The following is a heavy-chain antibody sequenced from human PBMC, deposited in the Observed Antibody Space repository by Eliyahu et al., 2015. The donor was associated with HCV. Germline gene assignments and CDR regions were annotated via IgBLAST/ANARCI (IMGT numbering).Heavy chain of an antibody. CDR3: ASPFWSGKGYYGMDV. Sequence: QVQLVQSGAEVKKPGASVKVSCKASGYTFTGYYMHWVRQAPGQGLEWMGWINPNSGGTNYAQKFQGWVTMTRDTSISTAYMELSKLRSDDTAVYYCASPFWSGKGYYGMDVWGQGTTVTVSS. CDR1: GYTFTGYY. D-gene: IGHD3-3*01. CDR2: INPNSGGT. V-gene: IGHV1-2*04. J-gene: IGHJ6*02.